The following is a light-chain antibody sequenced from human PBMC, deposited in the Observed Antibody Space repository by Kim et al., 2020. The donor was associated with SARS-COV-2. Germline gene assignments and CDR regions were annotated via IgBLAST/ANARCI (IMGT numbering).Light chain of an antibody. CDR2: STN. J-gene: IGLJ3*02. Sequence: GGTVTLTCGLSSGSVSTSYYPSWYQQTPGQAPRTLIYSTNNRSSGVPDRFSGSILGNKAALTITGAQADDESDYYCVLYMGSGLWVFGGGTKLTVL. CDR3: VLYMGSGLWV. V-gene: IGLV8-61*01. CDR1: SGSVSTSYY.